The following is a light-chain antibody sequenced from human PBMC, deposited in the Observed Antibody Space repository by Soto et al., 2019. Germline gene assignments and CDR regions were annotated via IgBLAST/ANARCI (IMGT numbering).Light chain of an antibody. CDR3: FSYTRRDTYV. CDR2: EVS. Sequence: QSALTQPASVSGSPGQSITIPCTGTSNDIGGYNYVSWYQQSPGTAPKLIIYEVSNRPSGVPGRFSGSKSGNTASLTISGLQAEDGADYYCFSYTRRDTYVFGPGTKVTVL. CDR1: SNDIGGYNY. V-gene: IGLV2-18*02. J-gene: IGLJ1*01.